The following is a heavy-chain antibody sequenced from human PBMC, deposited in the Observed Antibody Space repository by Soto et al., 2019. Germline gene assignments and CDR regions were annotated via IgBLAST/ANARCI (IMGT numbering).Heavy chain of an antibody. Sequence: EVQLVESGGGLVQPGGSLRLSCVASGFTFPNYWVSWVRQAPGKGLEWVANIRPDGGQINYAASVKGRFTISRDNVKNSLYLQMDSLRAEDTAVYYCASGTIPMIRGVYDSWGQGTLVTVSS. CDR1: GFTFPNYW. CDR2: IRPDGGQI. J-gene: IGHJ4*02. V-gene: IGHV3-7*01. CDR3: ASGTIPMIRGVYDS. D-gene: IGHD3-10*01.